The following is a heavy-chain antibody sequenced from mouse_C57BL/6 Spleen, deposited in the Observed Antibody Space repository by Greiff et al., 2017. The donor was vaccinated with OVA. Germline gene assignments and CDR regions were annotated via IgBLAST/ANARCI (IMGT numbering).Heavy chain of an antibody. CDR2: IYPEDGDT. V-gene: IGHV1-82*01. CDR1: GYAFSSSW. Sequence: QVQLQQSGPELVQPGASVKISCKASGYAFSSSWMTWVKQRPGKGLEWIGRIYPEDGDTNYNGTFKRKATLTADKSSITAYMQLSSLTSEDSAVYFCAREQDFDWGQGTTLTVSS. J-gene: IGHJ2*01. CDR3: AREQDFD.